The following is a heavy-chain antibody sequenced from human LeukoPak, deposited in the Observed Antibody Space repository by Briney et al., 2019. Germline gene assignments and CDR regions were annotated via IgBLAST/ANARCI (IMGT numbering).Heavy chain of an antibody. CDR2: ISPSGGST. V-gene: IGHV1-46*01. CDR1: GYTFTSYY. CDR3: ERVINCGGGSCYWVFDY. Sequence: ASVKVSCKASGYTFTSYYMHWVRQAPGQGLEWMGIISPSGGSTSYAQKLQGRVTMTRDTSTSTVYMELSSLRSDDSAVYYCERVINCGGGSCYWVFDYWGQGTLVTVSS. J-gene: IGHJ4*02. D-gene: IGHD2-15*01.